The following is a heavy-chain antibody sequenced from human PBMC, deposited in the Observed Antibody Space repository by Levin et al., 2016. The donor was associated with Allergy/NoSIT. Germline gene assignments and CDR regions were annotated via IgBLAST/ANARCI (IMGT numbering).Heavy chain of an antibody. V-gene: IGHV3-48*03. CDR3: ARSRESNDYDILTGYYSYYYYGMDV. CDR1: GFTFSSYE. D-gene: IGHD3-9*01. Sequence: GESLKISCAASGFTFSSYEMNWVRQAPGKGLEWVSYISSSGSTIYYADSVKGRFTISRDNAKNSLYLQMNSLRAEDTAVYYCARSRESNDYDILTGYYSYYYYGMDVWGQGTTVTVSS. J-gene: IGHJ6*02. CDR2: ISSSGSTI.